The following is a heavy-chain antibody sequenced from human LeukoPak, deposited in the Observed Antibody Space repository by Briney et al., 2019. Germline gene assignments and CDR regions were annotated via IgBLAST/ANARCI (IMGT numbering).Heavy chain of an antibody. CDR2: IYYSGGT. CDR3: ARRAAAVGTYYMDV. D-gene: IGHD6-13*01. CDR1: GGSINSYY. J-gene: IGHJ6*03. Sequence: SETLSPTCTVSGGSINSYYWNWIRQPPGKGLEWIGYIYYSGGTNYNPSLKSRVTIAVDTSKNQFSLKLSSVTAAGTAVYYCARRAAAVGTYYMDVWGKGTTVTASS. V-gene: IGHV4-59*01.